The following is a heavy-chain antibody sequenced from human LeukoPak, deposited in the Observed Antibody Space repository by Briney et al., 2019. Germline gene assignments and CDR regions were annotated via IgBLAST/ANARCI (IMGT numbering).Heavy chain of an antibody. CDR1: GGSISSSSYY. Sequence: PSETLSLTCTVSGGSISSSSYYWGWIRQPPGKGLEWIGSIYYSGSTYYNPSLKSRVTISVDTSKNQFSLKLSSVTAADTAVYYCARWIGESDAFDIWGQGTMVTVPS. CDR2: IYYSGST. D-gene: IGHD3-10*01. CDR3: ARWIGESDAFDI. V-gene: IGHV4-39*07. J-gene: IGHJ3*02.